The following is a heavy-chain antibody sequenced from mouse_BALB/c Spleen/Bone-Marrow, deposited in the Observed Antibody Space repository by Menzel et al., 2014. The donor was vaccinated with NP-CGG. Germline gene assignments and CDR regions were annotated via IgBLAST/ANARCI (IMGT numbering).Heavy chain of an antibody. CDR3: AKNQEAFDY. J-gene: IGHJ2*01. V-gene: IGHV5-6-3*01. D-gene: IGHD3-2*02. Sequence: EVKLMESGGGLVQPGGSLKLSCAASGFTFSNYGMSWVRQTPDKRLELVATIHSNGGITYYPDSVKGRFTISRDNAKNTLYLQMTSRKSEDTAMYYCAKNQEAFDYWGQGTTLTVSS. CDR1: GFTFSNYG. CDR2: IHSNGGIT.